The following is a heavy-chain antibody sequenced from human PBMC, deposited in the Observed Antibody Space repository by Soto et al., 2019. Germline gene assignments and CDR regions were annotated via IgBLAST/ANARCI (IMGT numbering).Heavy chain of an antibody. CDR1: GYTFTSHD. D-gene: IGHD3-3*01. CDR3: ARGGTAYYDFWINPRGDWLDL. J-gene: IGHJ5*02. CDR2: MNPISKMS. V-gene: IGHV1-8*01. Sequence: QVQLVQSGAEVKKPGASVKVSCKASGYTFTSHDIIWVRQAAGQRLEYMGWMNPISKMSKTTYQPNFRPSVIITSDTTLEPASLELSALRYDDPAVYYCARGGTAYYDFWINPRGDWLDLWGQGTLVTVSS.